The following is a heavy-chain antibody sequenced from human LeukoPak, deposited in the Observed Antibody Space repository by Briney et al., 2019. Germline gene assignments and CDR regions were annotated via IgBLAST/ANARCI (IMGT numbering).Heavy chain of an antibody. V-gene: IGHV4-59*01. Sequence: PSETLSLTCTVSGDSINNYYWSWIRQSPGKGLEWIGYIYYSGSTNYNPSLKSRVTISVDTSKNQFSLKLSSVTAADTAVYYCARVVRGVITQYYMDVWGKGTTVTVSS. CDR2: IYYSGST. J-gene: IGHJ6*03. CDR3: ARVVRGVITQYYMDV. D-gene: IGHD3-10*02. CDR1: GDSINNYY.